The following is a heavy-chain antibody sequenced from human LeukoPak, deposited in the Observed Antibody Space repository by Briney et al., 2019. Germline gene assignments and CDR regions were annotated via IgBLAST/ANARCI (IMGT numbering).Heavy chain of an antibody. CDR3: AKDGSSGNFDY. D-gene: IGHD6-19*01. CDR1: GFTFSSYA. Sequence: GGSLRLSCAASGFTFSSYAMSWVRQAPGKGLEWVSAISGRGGSTYYADSVKGRFTISRDNSKNTLYLQMNSLRVEDTAVYYCAKDGSSGNFDYWGQGTLVTVSS. CDR2: ISGRGGST. J-gene: IGHJ4*02. V-gene: IGHV3-23*01.